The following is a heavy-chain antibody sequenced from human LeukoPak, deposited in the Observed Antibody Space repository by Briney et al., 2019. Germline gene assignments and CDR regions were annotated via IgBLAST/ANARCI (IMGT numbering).Heavy chain of an antibody. CDR2: IYYSGST. J-gene: IGHJ4*02. Sequence: NPSETLSLTCTVSGGSISSYYWSWIRQPPGKGLEWIGYIYYSGSTNYNPSLKSRVTISVDTSKNQFSLKLSSVTAADTAVYYCARRNPDSSGYYQLDYWGQGTLVTVSS. CDR3: ARRNPDSSGYYQLDY. V-gene: IGHV4-59*08. CDR1: GGSISSYY. D-gene: IGHD3-22*01.